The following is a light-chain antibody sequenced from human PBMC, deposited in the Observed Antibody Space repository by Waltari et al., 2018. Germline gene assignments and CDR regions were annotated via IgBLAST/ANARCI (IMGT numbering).Light chain of an antibody. CDR1: SSDIGGYDY. Sequence: QSALTQPASVSGSPGQSITISCTGTSSDIGGYDYVSWYQQHPGKAPKLLIYEVPKRPSGVSNRFSGSKSGNTASLAISGLQPEDEADYYCSSYTRRNTPSSVFGTGTQVTVL. CDR3: SSYTRRNTPSSV. CDR2: EVP. V-gene: IGLV2-14*01. J-gene: IGLJ1*01.